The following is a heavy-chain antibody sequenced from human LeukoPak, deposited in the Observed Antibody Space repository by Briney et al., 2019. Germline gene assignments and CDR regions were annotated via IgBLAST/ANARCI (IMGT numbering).Heavy chain of an antibody. CDR2: INPDSGGT. V-gene: IGHV1-2*02. D-gene: IGHD6-13*01. CDR1: GYTLTGYY. J-gene: IGHJ4*02. CDR3: AGPPYSSSWGPGY. Sequence: ASVKVSCKASGYTLTGYYIHWVRQAPGQGLEWMGWINPDSGGTKYAQKFQGRVTMTRDTSISTAYMELSRLTSDDTAVYYCAGPPYSSSWGPGYWGQGTLVTVFS.